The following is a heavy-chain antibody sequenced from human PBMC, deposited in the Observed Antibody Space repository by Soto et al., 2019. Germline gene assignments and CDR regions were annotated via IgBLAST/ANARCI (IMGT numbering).Heavy chain of an antibody. V-gene: IGHV3-9*01. J-gene: IGHJ6*02. CDR1: GFTFDDYA. CDR3: AKDLRAAGRSYYYYYYGMDV. Sequence: GGSLRLSCAASGFTFDDYAMHWVRQAPGKGLEWVSGISWNSGSIGYADSVKGRFTISRDNAKNSLYLQMNSLRTEDTALYYCAKDLRAAGRSYYYYYYGMDVWGQGTTVTVSS. D-gene: IGHD6-13*01. CDR2: ISWNSGSI.